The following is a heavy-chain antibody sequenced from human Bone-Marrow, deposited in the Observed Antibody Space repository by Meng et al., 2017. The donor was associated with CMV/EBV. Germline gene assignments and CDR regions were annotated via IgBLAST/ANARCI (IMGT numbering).Heavy chain of an antibody. J-gene: IGHJ5*02. CDR1: GSTYRRYA. CDR2: ISSSSSYI. CDR3: VRDYYDSTTDWFDP. V-gene: IGHV3-21*01. D-gene: IGHD3-22*01. Sequence: SGSTYRRYAMSWARQATGKGLEWVSSISSSSSYIYYADSVKGRFTISRDNAKNSLYLQMNSLRAEDTAVYYCVRDYYDSTTDWFDPWGQGTLVTVSS.